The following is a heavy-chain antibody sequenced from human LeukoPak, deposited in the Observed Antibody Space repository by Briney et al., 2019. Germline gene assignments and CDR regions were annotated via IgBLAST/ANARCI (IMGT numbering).Heavy chain of an antibody. Sequence: GGSLRLSCAASGFTFSSYSMNWVRQAPGKGLEWVSSISSSSSYIYYADSVKGRFTISRDNAKNSLYLQMNSLRAEDTAVYYCARSLWFGESGYFDYWGQGTLVTASS. CDR2: ISSSSSYI. D-gene: IGHD3-10*01. J-gene: IGHJ4*02. CDR1: GFTFSSYS. CDR3: ARSLWFGESGYFDY. V-gene: IGHV3-21*01.